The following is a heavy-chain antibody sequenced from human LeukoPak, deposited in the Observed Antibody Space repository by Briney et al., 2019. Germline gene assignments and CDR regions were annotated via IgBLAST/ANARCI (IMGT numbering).Heavy chain of an antibody. CDR3: ARLTKPRLLRYFDWLAQKGDLEKRVPQYNWFDP. V-gene: IGHV4-39*07. CDR2: INHSGST. D-gene: IGHD3-9*01. Sequence: SETLSLTCTVSGVSISSSNSYWGWIRQPPGKGLEWIGEINHSGSTNYNPSLKSRVTISVDTSKNQFSLKLSSVTAADTAVYYCARLTKPRLLRYFDWLAQKGDLEKRVPQYNWFDPWGQGTLVTVSS. J-gene: IGHJ5*02. CDR1: GVSISSSNSY.